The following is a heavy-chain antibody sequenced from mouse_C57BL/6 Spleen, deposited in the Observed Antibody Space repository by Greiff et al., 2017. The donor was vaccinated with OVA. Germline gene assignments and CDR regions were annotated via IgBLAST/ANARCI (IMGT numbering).Heavy chain of an antibody. CDR2: INPYNGGT. D-gene: IGHD4-1*02. CDR1: GYTFTDYY. V-gene: IGHV1-19*01. CDR3: ASSPTGTGDYFDY. Sequence: EVQLQQSGPVLVKPGASVKMSCKASGYTFTDYYMNWVKQSHGKSLEWIGVINPYNGGTSYNQKFKGKATLTVDKSSSTAYMELNSLTSEDSAVYYCASSPTGTGDYFDYWGQGTTLTVSS. J-gene: IGHJ2*01.